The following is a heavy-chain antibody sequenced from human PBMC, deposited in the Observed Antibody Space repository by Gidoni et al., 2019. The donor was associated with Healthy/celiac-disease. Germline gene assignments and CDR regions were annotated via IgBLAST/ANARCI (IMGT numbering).Heavy chain of an antibody. D-gene: IGHD2-8*01. J-gene: IGHJ5*02. CDR3: ARDNRDIVLMVYARYNWFDP. Sequence: QVQLVESGGGVVQPGRSLRLSCAASGFTFSRYAMPWVRQAPGQGLEWVAVISYDGSNKYYADSVKGRFTISRDNSKNTLYLQMNSLRAEDTAVYYCARDNRDIVLMVYARYNWFDPWGQGTLVTVSS. V-gene: IGHV3-30-3*01. CDR2: ISYDGSNK. CDR1: GFTFSRYA.